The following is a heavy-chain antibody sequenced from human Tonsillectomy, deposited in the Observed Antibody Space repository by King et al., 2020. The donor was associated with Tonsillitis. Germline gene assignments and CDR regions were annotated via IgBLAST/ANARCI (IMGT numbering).Heavy chain of an antibody. J-gene: IGHJ4*02. V-gene: IGHV3-7*03. D-gene: IGHD5-12*01. CDR3: ARGGYSGYDRTHYFDY. CDR1: GFTFSGFW. CDR2: IKQDGTEK. Sequence: ESGGGLVQPGGSLRLSCAASGFTFSGFWMTWVRQAPGKGLEWVANIKQDGTEKHYVDSVKGRFTISRDNAKNSLYLQINSPRAEDTAVYYCARGGYSGYDRTHYFDYWGQGTLVTVSS.